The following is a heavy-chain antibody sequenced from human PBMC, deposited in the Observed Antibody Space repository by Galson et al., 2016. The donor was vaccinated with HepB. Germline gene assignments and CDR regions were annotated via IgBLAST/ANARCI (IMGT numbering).Heavy chain of an antibody. V-gene: IGHV5-51*01. Sequence: QSGAEVKKPGESLKISCKASGYSFTTYWIGWVRQMPGKGLEWMGIIYPGDSDTRYSPSFQGQVTISADKFTRTAYLQWSGLKASDSAMSYCFVELVYTITWGQGTLVTVSS. CDR3: FVELVYTIT. CDR1: GYSFTTYW. J-gene: IGHJ5*02. D-gene: IGHD2-8*01. CDR2: IYPGDSDT.